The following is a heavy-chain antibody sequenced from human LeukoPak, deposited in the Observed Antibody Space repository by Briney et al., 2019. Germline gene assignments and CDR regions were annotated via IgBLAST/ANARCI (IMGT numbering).Heavy chain of an antibody. CDR3: ARERITVTSQGMDV. CDR1: GGSISSSSYY. Sequence: SETLSLTCTVSGGSISSSSYYWGWIRQPPGKGLEWIGSIYYSGSTYYHPSLQSRVTISVDTSKNQFALKLSSVTAADTAVYHCARERITVTSQGMDVWGPGTTVTVSS. D-gene: IGHD4-11*01. CDR2: IYYSGST. J-gene: IGHJ6*02. V-gene: IGHV4-39*02.